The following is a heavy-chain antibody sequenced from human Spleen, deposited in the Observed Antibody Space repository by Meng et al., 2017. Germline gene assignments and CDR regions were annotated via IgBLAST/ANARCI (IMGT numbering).Heavy chain of an antibody. CDR1: GDSISTSSY. V-gene: IGHV4-38-2*02. J-gene: IGHJ5*02. CDR3: AGAGGWFDP. CDR2: IYYSGST. D-gene: IGHD1-26*01. Sequence: VKLQESGPGLWKPSETRSLTCTVSGDSISTSSYWAWIRQPPGKGLEWIANIYYSGSTYYNPSLKSRVTISVDTSKNQFSLKVSSVTAADTAVYYCAGAGGWFDPWGQGSLVTVSS.